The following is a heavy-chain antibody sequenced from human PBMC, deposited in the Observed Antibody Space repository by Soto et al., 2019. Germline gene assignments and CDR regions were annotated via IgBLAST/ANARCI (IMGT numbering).Heavy chain of an antibody. J-gene: IGHJ3*02. V-gene: IGHV3-30*03. Sequence: STKLSCAASRFTFSSSGMHWVRQDPGKGLEWVAVISYDGSNKYYADSVKGRFTISRDNSKNTLYLQMNSLRDEDTAVYYCGRGFDICGEGTMVTVSS. CDR2: ISYDGSNK. CDR3: GRGFDI. CDR1: RFTFSSSG.